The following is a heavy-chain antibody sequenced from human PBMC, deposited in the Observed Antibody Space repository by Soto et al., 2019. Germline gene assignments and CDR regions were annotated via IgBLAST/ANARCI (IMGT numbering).Heavy chain of an antibody. CDR1: GFTFSSYS. CDR3: GRCSSTSGHLGEDY. CDR2: ISFDGNNK. Sequence: PGGSLRLSCAASGFTFSSYSLHWVRQAPGRGLEWVALISFDGNNKYYADSVKGRFTISRDNSKNTLYVQMNSLRAEDTAVYYCGRCSSTSGHLGEDYWGQGTLVNVSS. V-gene: IGHV3-30-3*01. J-gene: IGHJ4*02. D-gene: IGHD2-2*01.